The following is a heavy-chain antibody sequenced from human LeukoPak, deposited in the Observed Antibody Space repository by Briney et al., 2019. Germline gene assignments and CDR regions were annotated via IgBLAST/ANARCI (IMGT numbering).Heavy chain of an antibody. Sequence: PGGSLRLSCAASGFTFSNAWMSWVRQAPGKGLEWVGRIKSKTDGGTTDYAAPVKGRFTISRDDSKNTLYLQMNSLKTEDTAVYYCTTGPFVGYSYYYYMDVWGKGTTVTVSS. CDR1: GFTFSNAW. CDR2: IKSKTDGGTT. D-gene: IGHD5-24*01. V-gene: IGHV3-15*01. J-gene: IGHJ6*03. CDR3: TTGPFVGYSYYYYMDV.